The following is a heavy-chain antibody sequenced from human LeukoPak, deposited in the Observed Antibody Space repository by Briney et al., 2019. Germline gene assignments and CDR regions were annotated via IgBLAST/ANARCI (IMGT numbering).Heavy chain of an antibody. D-gene: IGHD6-19*01. CDR3: AKDRGSGWSGFSDY. CDR1: GFTFSTYA. V-gene: IGHV3-23*01. CDR2: ITHSSSST. Sequence: PGGSLRLSCAASGFTFSTYAMNWVRQAPGKGLEWVSGITHSSSSTYYGDSVKGRFTISRDNSKNTLYLQMNSLRVEDTAIYYCAKDRGSGWSGFSDYWGQGTLVTVAS. J-gene: IGHJ4*02.